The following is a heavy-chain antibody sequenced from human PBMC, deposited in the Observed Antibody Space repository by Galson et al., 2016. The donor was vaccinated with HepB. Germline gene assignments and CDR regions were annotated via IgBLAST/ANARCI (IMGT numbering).Heavy chain of an antibody. CDR2: IIPLSRTP. CDR3: ARGGPSNQALLLPEPLRT. J-gene: IGHJ4*02. V-gene: IGHV1-69*13. CDR1: GGTFRNYR. D-gene: IGHD1-14*01. Sequence: SVKVSCKASGGTFRNYRIDWVRQAPGQGLEWMGGIIPLSRTPNYAQKFQVRVTITADESTSSSYMEVTRLKSEDTAVYYCARGGPSNQALLLPEPLRTWGQGTLVTVSS.